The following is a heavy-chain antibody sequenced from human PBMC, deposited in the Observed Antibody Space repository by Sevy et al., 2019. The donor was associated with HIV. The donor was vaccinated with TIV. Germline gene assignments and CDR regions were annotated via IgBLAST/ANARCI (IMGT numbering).Heavy chain of an antibody. D-gene: IGHD6-6*01. J-gene: IGHJ4*02. V-gene: IGHV3-30-3*01. Sequence: GGSLRLSCAASGFTFSSYAMHWVRQAPGKGLEWVAVISYDGSNKYYADSVKGRFTISRDNSKNTLYLQMNSLRAEDTAVYYCARGSGAYSSSSYLDYWGPGTLVTVSS. CDR1: GFTFSSYA. CDR2: ISYDGSNK. CDR3: ARGSGAYSSSSYLDY.